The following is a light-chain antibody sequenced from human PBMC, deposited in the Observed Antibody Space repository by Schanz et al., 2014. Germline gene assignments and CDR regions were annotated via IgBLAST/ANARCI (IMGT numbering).Light chain of an antibody. J-gene: IGLJ1*01. CDR3: SSYTTSSTLV. CDR2: DVS. CDR1: TSDLGSYNY. V-gene: IGLV2-14*03. Sequence: QSVLTQPASVSGSPGQSITISCTGTTSDLGSYNYVSWYQQHPGKAPKLIIYDVSNRPSGVSYRFSGSKSGNTASLTISGLQAEDEADYYCSSYTTSSTLVFGTGTKLTVL.